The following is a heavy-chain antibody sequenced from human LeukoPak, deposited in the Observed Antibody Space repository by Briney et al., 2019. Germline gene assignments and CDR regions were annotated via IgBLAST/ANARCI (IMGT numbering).Heavy chain of an antibody. J-gene: IGHJ4*02. V-gene: IGHV3-7*01. CDR1: GFTSSNYW. Sequence: QPGGSLRLSCAASGFTSSNYWMSWVRQAPGKGLEWVANIRQDGSEKYYVDSMRGRFTISRDNAKNSLYLQMSSLRAEDTAVYYCARSTAGLDYWGQGTLVTVSS. CDR3: ARSTAGLDY. CDR2: IRQDGSEK. D-gene: IGHD1-1*01.